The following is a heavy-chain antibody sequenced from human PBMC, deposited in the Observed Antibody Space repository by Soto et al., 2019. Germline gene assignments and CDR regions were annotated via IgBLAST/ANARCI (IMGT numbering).Heavy chain of an antibody. CDR3: ARDPWEHDYVWGSHPDDY. CDR2: INAGNGNT. V-gene: IGHV1-3*01. Sequence: QVQLVQSGAEVKKPGASVKVSCKASGYTFTSYAMHWVRQAPGQRLEWMGWINAGNGNTKYSQKFQGRVTITRDTSASTAYMDLSSLRSEDTAVYYCARDPWEHDYVWGSHPDDYWGQGTLVTVSS. J-gene: IGHJ4*02. CDR1: GYTFTSYA. D-gene: IGHD3-16*01.